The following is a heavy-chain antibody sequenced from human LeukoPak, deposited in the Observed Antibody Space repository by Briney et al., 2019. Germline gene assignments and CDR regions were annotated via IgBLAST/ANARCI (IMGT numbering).Heavy chain of an antibody. J-gene: IGHJ3*02. CDR1: GFTFSSYA. D-gene: IGHD3-22*01. Sequence: GGSLRLSCAASGFTFSSYAMHWVRQAPGKGLEWVAVISYDGSNKYYADSVKGRFTISRDNSKNTLYLQMNNLRAQDTAVYYCARAGGITMIREVRVLNAFDIWGQGTVVTVSS. CDR2: ISYDGSNK. CDR3: ARAGGITMIREVRVLNAFDI. V-gene: IGHV3-30-3*01.